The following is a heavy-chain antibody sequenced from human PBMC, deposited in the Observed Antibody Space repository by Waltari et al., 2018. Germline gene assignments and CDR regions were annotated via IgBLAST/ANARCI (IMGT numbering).Heavy chain of an antibody. CDR1: GFTFSSYS. CDR2: SSSSSSYI. D-gene: IGHD6-19*01. CDR3: ARVSLGYSSGWLYWYFDL. Sequence: EVQLVESGGGLVKPGGSLRLSCAASGFTFSSYSMNWVRQDPGKGLEWVSSSSSSSSYIYYADSVKGRFTISRDNAKNSLYLQMNSLRAEDTAVYYCARVSLGYSSGWLYWYFDLWGRGTLVTVSS. J-gene: IGHJ2*01. V-gene: IGHV3-21*01.